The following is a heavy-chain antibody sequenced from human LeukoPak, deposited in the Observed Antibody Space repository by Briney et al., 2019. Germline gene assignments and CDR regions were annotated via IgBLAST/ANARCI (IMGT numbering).Heavy chain of an antibody. D-gene: IGHD5-24*01. CDR1: GGSISSYY. Sequence: PSETLSLTCAGSGGSISSYYWSWIRQPAGRGLEWIGRIYTSGGANYSPSLKSRVTMSIDTSKNQFSLRLTSVTAADTAVYYCASSSALMGWFDRWGQGTLVTVSS. CDR2: IYTSGGA. V-gene: IGHV4-4*07. CDR3: ASSSALMGWFDR. J-gene: IGHJ5*02.